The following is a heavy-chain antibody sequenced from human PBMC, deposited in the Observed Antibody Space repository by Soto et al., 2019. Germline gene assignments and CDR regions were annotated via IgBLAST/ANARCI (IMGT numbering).Heavy chain of an antibody. CDR3: AREGLVLVPTTVNSDYYYYAMDV. D-gene: IGHD2-2*01. J-gene: IGHJ6*02. CDR1: RVAFGCKS. V-gene: IGHV1-69*01. CDR2: IIPRSATS. Sequence: SKEPRVAFGCKSSSWTQQAKGKGLERMGGIIPRSATSNYAQKFQGRVTITADESTNTAYMELSSLRSEDTAVYYCAREGLVLVPTTVNSDYYYYAMDVWGQGTTVTVFS.